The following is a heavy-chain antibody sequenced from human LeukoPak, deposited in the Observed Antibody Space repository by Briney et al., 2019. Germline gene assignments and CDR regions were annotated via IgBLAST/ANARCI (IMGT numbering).Heavy chain of an antibody. J-gene: IGHJ6*02. Sequence: PGRSLRLSCTSPGFTFGDFAMHWVRHAPGKGLEWVSGISWNSESIGYADSVKGRFTVSRDNARNSLYLQMVSLRPEDTALYYCAKDITGGNFYFDAMDVWGQGTTVTVSS. D-gene: IGHD3-16*01. CDR1: GFTFGDFA. CDR3: AKDITGGNFYFDAMDV. CDR2: ISWNSESI. V-gene: IGHV3-9*01.